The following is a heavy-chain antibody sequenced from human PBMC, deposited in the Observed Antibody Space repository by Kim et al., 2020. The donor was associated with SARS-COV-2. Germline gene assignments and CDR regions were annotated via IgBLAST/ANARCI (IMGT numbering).Heavy chain of an antibody. D-gene: IGHD3-22*01. V-gene: IGHV3-49*02. CDR3: TSRSSGYYYDY. CDR2: T. Sequence: TGHAASVKGRFTISRDDSKSIAYLQMNSLKTEDTAVYYCTSRSSGYYYDYWGQGTLVTVSS. J-gene: IGHJ4*02.